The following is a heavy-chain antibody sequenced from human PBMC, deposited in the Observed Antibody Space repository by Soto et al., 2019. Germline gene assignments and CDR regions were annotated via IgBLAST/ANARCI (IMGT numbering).Heavy chain of an antibody. CDR2: IYYSGST. D-gene: IGHD2-15*01. V-gene: IGHV4-39*01. J-gene: IGHJ5*02. CDR1: GGSIISSSYY. CDR3: ASRLVVVVAATEFDP. Sequence: SETLSLTCTVSGGSIISSSYYLFCIRQPPGKGLEWIGSIYYSGSTYYNPSLKSRVTISVDTSKNQFSLKLSSVTAADTAVYYCASRLVVVVAATEFDPWGQGTLVTVSS.